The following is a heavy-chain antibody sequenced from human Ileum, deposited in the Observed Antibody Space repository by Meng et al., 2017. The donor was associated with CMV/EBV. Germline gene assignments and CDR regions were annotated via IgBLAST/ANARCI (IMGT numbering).Heavy chain of an antibody. Sequence: QVPLQQGGAGLLKPSETLSLTCAVYGGSFSGYYWSWIRQPPGKGLEWIGEINHSGSTNYNPSLKSRVTISVDTPKNQFFLKLSSVTAADTAVYYCARGVAGGPFDYWGQGTLVTVSS. D-gene: IGHD2-15*01. CDR2: INHSGST. CDR3: ARGVAGGPFDY. CDR1: GGSFSGYY. V-gene: IGHV4-34*01. J-gene: IGHJ4*02.